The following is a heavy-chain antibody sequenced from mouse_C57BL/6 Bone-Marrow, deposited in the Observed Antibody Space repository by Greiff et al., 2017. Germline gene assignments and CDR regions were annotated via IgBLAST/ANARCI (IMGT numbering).Heavy chain of an antibody. D-gene: IGHD1-3*01. J-gene: IGHJ3*01. Sequence: VQLQESGAELVKPGASVKLSCKASGYTFTSYWMHWVKQRPGKGLEWIGMIHPNSGSTNYNEKFKSKATLTVDKSSSTAYMQLSSLTSEDSAVYYCARHGYNLAWFAYWGQGTLVTVSA. CDR2: IHPNSGST. V-gene: IGHV1-64*01. CDR1: GYTFTSYW. CDR3: ARHGYNLAWFAY.